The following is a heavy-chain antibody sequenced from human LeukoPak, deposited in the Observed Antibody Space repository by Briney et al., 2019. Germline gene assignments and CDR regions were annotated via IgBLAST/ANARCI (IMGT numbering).Heavy chain of an antibody. CDR2: IYYRGST. D-gene: IGHD3-9*01. Sequence: SETLSLTCTVSGGSISSYYWSWIRQPPGKGLEGIGYIYYRGSTNYNPSLKSRVTISVDTSKNQFSLKLSSVTAADTAVYYCARDRAGYYGTPFDPWGQGTLVTVSS. J-gene: IGHJ5*02. V-gene: IGHV4-59*01. CDR3: ARDRAGYYGTPFDP. CDR1: GGSISSYY.